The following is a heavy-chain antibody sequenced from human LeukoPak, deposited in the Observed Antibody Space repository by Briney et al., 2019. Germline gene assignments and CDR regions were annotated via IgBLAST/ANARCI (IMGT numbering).Heavy chain of an antibody. D-gene: IGHD3-22*01. CDR3: ARDYFDSSDYPQTYYYYYMDV. V-gene: IGHV3-21*01. Sequence: PGGSLRLSCAASGFTFSRYSMNWVRQAPGKGLEWVVSISSTSTFIYSADSVKGRLTISSDTAKNSLFLQMNSLRAEDTAIYYCARDYFDSSDYPQTYYYYYMDVWGKGATVTVSS. J-gene: IGHJ6*03. CDR2: ISSTSTFI. CDR1: GFTFSRYS.